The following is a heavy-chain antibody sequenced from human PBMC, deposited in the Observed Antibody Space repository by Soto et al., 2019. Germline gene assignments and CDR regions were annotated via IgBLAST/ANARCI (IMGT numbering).Heavy chain of an antibody. D-gene: IGHD3-16*01. CDR3: ARGWGNYYYAMDV. V-gene: IGHV3-33*01. CDR1: GSTFSSYG. J-gene: IGHJ6*02. Sequence: QVQLVESGGGVVQPGRSLRLSCAASGSTFSSYGMHWVRQAPGKGLEWVAGIWYDGSNKYYADSVKGRFTISRDNSKNTLYLQMNSLRAEDTAVYYCARGWGNYYYAMDVWGQGTTVTVPS. CDR2: IWYDGSNK.